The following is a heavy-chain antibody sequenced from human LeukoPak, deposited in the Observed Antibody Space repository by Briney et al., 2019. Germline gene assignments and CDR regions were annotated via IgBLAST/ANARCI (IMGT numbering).Heavy chain of an antibody. V-gene: IGHV3-30*03. D-gene: IGHD3-22*01. CDR1: RFSFKDYN. Sequence: GGSLRLSCAASRFSFKDYNMHWARQAPGKGLEWVAVITYDGSNKYYTDSVKGRFTISRDNAKNSLYLQMNSLRAEDTAVYYCARVVGYYYDSSGYIDYWGQGTLVTVSS. J-gene: IGHJ4*02. CDR3: ARVVGYYYDSSGYIDY. CDR2: ITYDGSNK.